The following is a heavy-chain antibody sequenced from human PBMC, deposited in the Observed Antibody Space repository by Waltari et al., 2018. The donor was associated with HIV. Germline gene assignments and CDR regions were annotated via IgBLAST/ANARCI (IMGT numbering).Heavy chain of an antibody. J-gene: IGHJ6*02. CDR2: FDPEDGET. CDR1: GYTTTEFS. D-gene: IGHD1-26*01. Sequence: QVELVQSVAEVKKPGASVKVSCKVSGYTTTEFSMHWVRQAPRKGLEWMGGFDPEDGETIYAQKFQGRVTMTEDTSTDTAYMELSSLRSEDTAVYYCATMMGANSYYYYGMDVWGQGTTVTVSS. V-gene: IGHV1-24*01. CDR3: ATMMGANSYYYYGMDV.